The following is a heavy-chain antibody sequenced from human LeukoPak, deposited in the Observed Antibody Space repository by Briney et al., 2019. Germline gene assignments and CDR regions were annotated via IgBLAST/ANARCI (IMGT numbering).Heavy chain of an antibody. CDR1: GYTFTGHY. CDR2: INPKNAGT. J-gene: IGHJ4*02. V-gene: IGHV1-2*02. CDR3: AGSPGYCTSNVCYLKY. D-gene: IGHD2-8*01. Sequence: ASVKVSCKASGYTFTGHYMHWVRQAPGQGLEWMGWINPKNAGTNFAQRFQGRVTMTRDTSISTAYMELSRLRSDDTAVYYCAGSPGYCTSNVCYLKYWGQGTLVTVSS.